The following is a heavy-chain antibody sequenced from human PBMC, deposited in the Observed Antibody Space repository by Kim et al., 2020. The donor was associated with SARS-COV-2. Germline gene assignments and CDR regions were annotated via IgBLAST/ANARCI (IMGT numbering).Heavy chain of an antibody. D-gene: IGHD1-26*01. Sequence: ASVKVSCKASGYTFTGYYMHWVRQAPGQGLEWMGWINPNSGGTNYAQKFQGRVTMTRDTSISTAYMELSRLRSDDTAVYYCARGGGATRGDDAFDIWGQGTMVTVSS. J-gene: IGHJ3*02. V-gene: IGHV1-2*02. CDR3: ARGGGATRGDDAFDI. CDR2: INPNSGGT. CDR1: GYTFTGYY.